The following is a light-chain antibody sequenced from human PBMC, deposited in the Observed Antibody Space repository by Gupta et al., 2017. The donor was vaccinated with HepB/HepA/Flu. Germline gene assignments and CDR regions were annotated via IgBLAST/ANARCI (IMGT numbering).Light chain of an antibody. V-gene: IGLV1-44*01. CDR2: SNN. J-gene: IGLJ2*01. CDR1: PSNIGTNT. CDR3: ATWDDSLSGQG. Sequence: QYVLAQPPSASGTPGQRVTISCSGRPSNIGTNTVTWYQQLPGAAPKLLIDSNNQRPSGVPDRFAASKSGTSASLAISGLQSEDEADYYCATWDDSLSGQGFGGGTKLTVL.